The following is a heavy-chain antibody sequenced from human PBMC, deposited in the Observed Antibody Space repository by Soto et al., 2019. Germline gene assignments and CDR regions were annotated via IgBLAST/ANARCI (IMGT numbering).Heavy chain of an antibody. CDR2: ISYDGSNK. Sequence: GGSLRLSCAASGFTFSSYGMHWVRQAPGKGLEWVAVISYDGSNKYYADSVRGRFTISRDNSKNTLYLQMNSLRAEDTAVYYCAKDRFQQLVSLRDRDYYYYYGMDVWGQGTTVTVSS. J-gene: IGHJ6*02. D-gene: IGHD6-13*01. CDR3: AKDRFQQLVSLRDRDYYYYYGMDV. V-gene: IGHV3-30*18. CDR1: GFTFSSYG.